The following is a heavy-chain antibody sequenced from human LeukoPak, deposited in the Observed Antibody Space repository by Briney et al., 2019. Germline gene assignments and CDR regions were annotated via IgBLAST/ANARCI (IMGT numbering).Heavy chain of an antibody. CDR2: INPNSGGT. J-gene: IGHJ6*02. D-gene: IGHD4-23*01. CDR3: ARGEGYGGIYGMDV. V-gene: IGHV1-2*04. Sequence: ASVKVSCKASGFTFTSSAVQWVRQAPGQGLEWMGWINPNSGGTNYAQKFQGWVTMTRDTSISTAYMELSRLRSDDTAVYYCARGEGYGGIYGMDVWGQGTTVTVSS. CDR1: GFTFTSSA.